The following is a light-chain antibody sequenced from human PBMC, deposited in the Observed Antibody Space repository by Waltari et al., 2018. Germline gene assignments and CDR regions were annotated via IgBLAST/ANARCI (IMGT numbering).Light chain of an antibody. J-gene: IGKJ2*01. CDR1: QSVLYSSNNKNY. CDR3: QQYYSTPPT. Sequence: DIVMTQSPDSLAVSLGERATINCKSSQSVLYSSNNKNYLAWYQQKPGQPPKLRIYWASTRESRVPDRFSGSGSGTDFNLTISSLQAEDVAVYYCQQYYSTPPTFGQGTKLEIK. V-gene: IGKV4-1*01. CDR2: WAS.